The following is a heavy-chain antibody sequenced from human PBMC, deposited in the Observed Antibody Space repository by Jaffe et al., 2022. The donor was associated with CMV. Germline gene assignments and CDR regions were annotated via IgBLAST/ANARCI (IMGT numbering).Heavy chain of an antibody. CDR2: IWSNAKNK. Sequence: QVQLVESGGGVVQPGRSLRLSCAASGFTFTTYGMHWVRQAPGKGLEWLAVIWSNAKNKYYSDSVKGRFTVSRDNSKNTLDLQMNSLRVEDTAIYYCAKETGPFDAFDIWGQGTLVTVSS. V-gene: IGHV3-33*06. D-gene: IGHD1-1*01. CDR3: AKETGPFDAFDI. J-gene: IGHJ3*02. CDR1: GFTFTTYG.